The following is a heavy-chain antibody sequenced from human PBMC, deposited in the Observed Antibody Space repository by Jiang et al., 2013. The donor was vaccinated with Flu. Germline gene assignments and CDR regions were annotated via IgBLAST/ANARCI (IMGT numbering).Heavy chain of an antibody. CDR3: VAATSVTMWAFEI. CDR1: SGSISSGDYY. V-gene: IGHV4-30-4*01. CDR2: IYYTGTT. J-gene: IGHJ3*02. D-gene: IGHD3-10*02. Sequence: GPGLVKASQTMSLTCTVSSGSISSGDYYWSWIRQPPGKGLEWIGYIYYTGTTDSNPSLESRVDLSIDTAKNQFSLNLRAVTAADTAEYYCVAATSVTMWAFEIWGQGTMVTVSS.